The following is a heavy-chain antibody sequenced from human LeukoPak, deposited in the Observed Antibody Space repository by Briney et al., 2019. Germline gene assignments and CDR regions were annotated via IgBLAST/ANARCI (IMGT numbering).Heavy chain of an antibody. CDR2: FDPEDGET. J-gene: IGHJ4*02. D-gene: IGHD3-22*01. V-gene: IGHV1-24*01. CDR3: ARNPPNYYDSSGYYFDY. Sequence: ASVKVSCKASGYTFTGYYMHWVRQAPGKGLEWMGGFDPEDGETIYAQKFQGRVTMTEDTSTDTAYMELSSLRSEDTAVYYCARNPPNYYDSSGYYFDYWGQGTLVTVSS. CDR1: GYTFTGYY.